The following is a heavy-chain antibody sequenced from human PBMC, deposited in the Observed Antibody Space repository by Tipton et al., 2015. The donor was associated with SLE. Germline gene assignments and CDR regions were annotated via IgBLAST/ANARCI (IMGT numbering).Heavy chain of an antibody. CDR1: GFDFATYA. V-gene: IGHV3-23*01. CDR3: AREGLRERWLQLSAFDI. D-gene: IGHD5-24*01. J-gene: IGHJ4*02. Sequence: GSLRLSCDASGFDFATYAMSWVRQAPGKGLECVAAISGSAASTYYADSVRGRFTISRDNSKSTLFLQMNNLRAEDAATYYCAREGLRERWLQLSAFDIWGQGTLVTVSS. CDR2: ISGSAAST.